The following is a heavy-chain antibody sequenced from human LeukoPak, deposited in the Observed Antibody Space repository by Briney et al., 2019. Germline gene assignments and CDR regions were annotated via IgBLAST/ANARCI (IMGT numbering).Heavy chain of an antibody. CDR2: IYYSGST. J-gene: IGHJ4*02. D-gene: IGHD5-18*01. CDR3: ASSGYSYGTFDY. CDR1: GGSISSYY. Sequence: PSETLSLTCTVSGGSISSYYWSWIRQPPGKGLEWIGYIYYSGSTNYNPSLKSRVTISVDTSKNQFSLKLSCVTAADTAVYYCASSGYSYGTFDYWGQGTLVTVSS. V-gene: IGHV4-59*08.